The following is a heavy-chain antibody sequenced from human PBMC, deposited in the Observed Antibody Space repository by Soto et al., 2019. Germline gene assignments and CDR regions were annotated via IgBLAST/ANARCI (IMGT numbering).Heavy chain of an antibody. CDR3: ARGPLRFEILYYAFDP. J-gene: IGHJ5*02. V-gene: IGHV1-69*13. Sequence: GASVKVSCKASGGTFSSYAISWVRQAPGQGLEWMGGIIPIFGTANYAQKFQGRVTITADESTSTAYMELSSLRSEDTAVYYCARGPLRFEILYYAFDPWGQGTLVTVSS. D-gene: IGHD2-8*01. CDR1: GGTFSSYA. CDR2: IIPIFGTA.